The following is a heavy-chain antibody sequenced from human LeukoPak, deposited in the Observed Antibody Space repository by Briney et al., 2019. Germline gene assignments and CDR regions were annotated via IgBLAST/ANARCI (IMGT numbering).Heavy chain of an antibody. J-gene: IGHJ5*02. D-gene: IGHD5-24*01. CDR2: IFRGGAT. Sequence: GGSLRLSCVASGFTVSSNYMSWVRQAPGKGLEWVSVIFRGGATYHADSVKGRLTISRGTSKNTVYLQTNSLTAEDTAVYYCVKEVPGSTIYHWGQGTLVTVSS. CDR1: GFTVSSNY. V-gene: IGHV3-66*01. CDR3: VKEVPGSTIYH.